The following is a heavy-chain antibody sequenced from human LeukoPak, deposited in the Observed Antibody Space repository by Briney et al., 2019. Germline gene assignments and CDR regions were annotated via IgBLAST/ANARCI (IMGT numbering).Heavy chain of an antibody. V-gene: IGHV3-23*01. J-gene: IGHJ3*01. CDR1: GFTFRSYA. Sequence: GGSLRLSCAASGFTFRSYAMTWVRQTPGKGLEWVSSIRGSGDGTSYADSVKGRSTMSRDNSKNTLYLQMDSLRAEDTAIYYCGRDPNGDYVGAFDFWGQGTLVTVSS. CDR2: IRGSGDGT. D-gene: IGHD4-17*01. CDR3: GRDPNGDYVGAFDF.